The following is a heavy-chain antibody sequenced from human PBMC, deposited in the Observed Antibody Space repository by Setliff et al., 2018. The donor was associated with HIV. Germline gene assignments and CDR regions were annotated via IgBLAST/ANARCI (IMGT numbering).Heavy chain of an antibody. D-gene: IGHD3-3*01. CDR2: ISAYNGNT. CDR3: ARGYYNFWSGYYDSDWHRVYNYYGMDV. Sequence: ASVKVSCKASGNTFSSYGITWVRQAPGQGLEWMGWISAYNGNTNYAQKLQGRVTMTTDTSTSTAYMELRCLRSDDTAVYYCARGYYNFWSGYYDSDWHRVYNYYGMDVWGQGTTVTVSS. V-gene: IGHV1-18*01. J-gene: IGHJ6*02. CDR1: GNTFSSYG.